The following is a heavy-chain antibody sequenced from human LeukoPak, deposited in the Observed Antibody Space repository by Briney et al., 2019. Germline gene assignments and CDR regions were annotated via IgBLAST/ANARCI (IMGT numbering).Heavy chain of an antibody. D-gene: IGHD2/OR15-2a*01. CDR3: ARDPQNWDAFDI. CDR1: GGSISSGDYY. CDR2: IYYSGNT. J-gene: IGHJ3*02. V-gene: IGHV4-31*03. Sequence: SETLSLTCTVSGGSISSGDYYWSWIRQPPGKGLEWIGYIYYSGNTNYNPSLKSRVTISVDTSKNQFSLKLSSVTAADTAVYYCARDPQNWDAFDIWGQGTMVTVSS.